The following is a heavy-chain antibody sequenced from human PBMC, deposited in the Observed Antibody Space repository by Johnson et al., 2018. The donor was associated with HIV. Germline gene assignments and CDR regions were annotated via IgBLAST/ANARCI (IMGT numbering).Heavy chain of an antibody. CDR3: ARRADAFDI. Sequence: VQLVESGGGVVQPGRSLRLSCAASGFTFSSYGVHWVRQAPGKGLEWVAVIWYDGSNKYYADSVKGRFTISRDNSKNTLYLQMNSLRAGDTAVYYCARRADAFDIWGQGTMVTVSS. CDR1: GFTFSSYG. V-gene: IGHV3-33*01. J-gene: IGHJ3*02. CDR2: IWYDGSNK.